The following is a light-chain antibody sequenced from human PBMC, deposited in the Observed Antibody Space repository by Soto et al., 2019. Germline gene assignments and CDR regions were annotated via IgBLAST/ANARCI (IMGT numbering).Light chain of an antibody. J-gene: IGKJ1*01. V-gene: IGKV3-15*01. CDR3: LQYNEWRGT. CDR2: TAS. Sequence: EILVTQSPATLSVSPGESTTLSCRASRSVSRNLAWYQQKPGQAPRLLIHTASTRAAGVLARFSGSGSGTDFTLTITSLQSEDFAVDFCLQYNEWRGTFGLGTRVDIK. CDR1: RSVSRN.